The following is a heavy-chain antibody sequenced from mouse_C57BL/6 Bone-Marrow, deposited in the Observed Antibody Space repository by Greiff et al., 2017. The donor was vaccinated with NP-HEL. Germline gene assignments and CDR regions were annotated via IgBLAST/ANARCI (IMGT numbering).Heavy chain of an antibody. Sequence: EVQLVESGGGLVKPGGSLKLSCAASGFTFSDYGMHWVRQAPEKGLEWVAYISSGSSTIYYADTVKGRFTISRDNAKNTLFLQMTSLRSEDTAMYYCAREGLWYYGSSYFAYWGQGTLVTVSA. CDR2: ISSGSSTI. CDR3: AREGLWYYGSSYFAY. CDR1: GFTFSDYG. V-gene: IGHV5-17*01. J-gene: IGHJ3*01. D-gene: IGHD1-1*01.